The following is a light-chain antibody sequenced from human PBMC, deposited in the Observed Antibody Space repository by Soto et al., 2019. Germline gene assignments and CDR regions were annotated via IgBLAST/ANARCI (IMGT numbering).Light chain of an antibody. CDR2: SNI. Sequence: QSVLTQPPSASGTPGQRVTISCSGTSSSIGNNRVNWYQQIPGTAPKLLIYSNIQRPSGVPDRFSGSKSGTSASLAITGLQSGDEADYYCLTWDGPLKGPVFGGGTKLTVL. V-gene: IGLV1-44*01. CDR3: LTWDGPLKGPV. CDR1: SSSIGNNR. J-gene: IGLJ3*02.